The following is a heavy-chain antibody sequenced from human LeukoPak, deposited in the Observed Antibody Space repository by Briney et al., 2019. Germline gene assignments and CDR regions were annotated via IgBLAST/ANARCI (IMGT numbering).Heavy chain of an antibody. CDR2: INTNTGNP. J-gene: IGHJ4*02. CDR3: AREGLQWLVRHGFDY. Sequence: GASVKVSCKASGYTFTSYAMNWVRQAPGQGLEWMGWINTNTGNPTYAQGFTGRFVFSLDTSVSTAYLQISSLKAEDTAVYYCAREGLQWLVRHGFDYWGQGTLVTVSS. D-gene: IGHD6-19*01. V-gene: IGHV7-4-1*02. CDR1: GYTFTSYA.